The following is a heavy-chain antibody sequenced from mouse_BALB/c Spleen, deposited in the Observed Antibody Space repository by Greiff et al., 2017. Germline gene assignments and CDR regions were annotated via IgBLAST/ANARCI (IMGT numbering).Heavy chain of an antibody. CDR1: GFTFSSFG. D-gene: IGHD1-1*01. CDR3: ARSEGLLRYVYFDY. CDR2: ISSGSSTI. J-gene: IGHJ2*01. V-gene: IGHV5-17*02. Sequence: EVQGVESGGGLVQPGGSRKLSCAASGFTFSSFGMHWVRQAPEKGLEWVAYISSGSSTIYYADTVKGRFTISRDNPKNTLFLQMTSLRSEDTAMYYCARSEGLLRYVYFDYWGQGTTLTVSS.